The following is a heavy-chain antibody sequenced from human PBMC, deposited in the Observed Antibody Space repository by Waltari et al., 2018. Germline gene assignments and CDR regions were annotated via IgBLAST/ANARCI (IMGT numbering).Heavy chain of an antibody. J-gene: IGHJ4*02. CDR2: VYHEGTHT. Sequence: EVRLVESGGGLVQPGGSLRLSCAASGFTFNNYWIHWVRHAPGKGLVWVAYVYHEGTHTAYVDAVKCRFTASRDNAKNTLYLQMNSLRVEDTAVYYCARGGLAGATPDYWGQGTLVTVSS. CDR1: GFTFNNYW. D-gene: IGHD1-26*01. V-gene: IGHV3-74*03. CDR3: ARGGLAGATPDY.